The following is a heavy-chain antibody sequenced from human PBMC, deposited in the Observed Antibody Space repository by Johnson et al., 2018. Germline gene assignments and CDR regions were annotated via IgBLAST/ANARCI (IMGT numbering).Heavy chain of an antibody. J-gene: IGHJ6*02. Sequence: VQLVQSGGGVVQPGRSLRLSCAASGFTFSNNAMSWVRQAPGKGLEWFSVISGSGDSTHYADTVKGRFTISRDNPENTLYLQMNSRRAEDTAVYYCARDANTVAGTSIYYYGMDVWGQGTTVTVSS. D-gene: IGHD6-19*01. V-gene: IGHV3-23*04. CDR1: GFTFSNNA. CDR3: ARDANTVAGTSIYYYGMDV. CDR2: ISGSGDST.